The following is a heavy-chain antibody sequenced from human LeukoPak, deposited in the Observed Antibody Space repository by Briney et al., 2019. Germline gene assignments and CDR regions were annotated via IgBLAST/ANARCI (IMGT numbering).Heavy chain of an antibody. J-gene: IGHJ4*02. CDR1: GFTFSSYA. D-gene: IGHD5-12*01. CDR2: ISGSGGST. Sequence: GGSLRLYCAASGFTFSSYAMSWVRQAPGKGLEWVSAISGSGGSTYYADSVKGRFTISRDNSKNTLYLQMNSLRAEDTAVYYCAKDLIVATQEFDYWGQGTLVTVSS. V-gene: IGHV3-23*01. CDR3: AKDLIVATQEFDY.